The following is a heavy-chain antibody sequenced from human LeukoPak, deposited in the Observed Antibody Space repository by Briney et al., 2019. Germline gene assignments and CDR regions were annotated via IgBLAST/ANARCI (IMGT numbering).Heavy chain of an antibody. J-gene: IGHJ3*02. CDR1: GFIFSNYH. V-gene: IGHV3-48*04. CDR3: ASSGYSSSWYLNAGFDI. Sequence: GGSLRFSCAASGFIFSNYHMNWVRQAPGKGLECISYITNSGTSTSYADSVKGRFTISRDNAKNSLYLQMNSLRAEDTAVYYCASSGYSSSWYLNAGFDIWGQGTMVTVSS. CDR2: ITNSGTST. D-gene: IGHD6-13*01.